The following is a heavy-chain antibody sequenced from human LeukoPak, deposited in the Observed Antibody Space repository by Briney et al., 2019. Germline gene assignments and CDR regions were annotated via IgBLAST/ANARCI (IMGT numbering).Heavy chain of an antibody. D-gene: IGHD3-22*01. J-gene: IGHJ4*02. CDR1: RYTFTGYY. Sequence: VASVKVSCKASRYTFTGYYMHWVRQAPGQGLEWMGWINPNSGGTNYAQKLQGRVTMTTDTSTSTAYMELRSLRSDDTAVYYCARDGGMIVVDFYWGQGTLVTVSS. CDR2: INPNSGGT. V-gene: IGHV1-2*02. CDR3: ARDGGMIVVDFY.